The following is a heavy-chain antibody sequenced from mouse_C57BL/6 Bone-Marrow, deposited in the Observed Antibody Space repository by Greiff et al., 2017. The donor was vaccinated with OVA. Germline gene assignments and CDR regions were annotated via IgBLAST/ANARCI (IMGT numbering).Heavy chain of an antibody. V-gene: IGHV1-55*01. D-gene: IGHD2-1*01. J-gene: IGHJ1*03. CDR3: ARAGNYLSYWYFDV. CDR2: IYPGSGST. Sequence: VQLQQPGAELVKPGASVKMSCKASGYTFTSYWITWVKQRPGQGLEWIGDIYPGSGSTNYNEKFKSKATLTVDTSSSTAYMQLSSLTSEDSAVYYCARAGNYLSYWYFDVWGTGTTVTVSS. CDR1: GYTFTSYW.